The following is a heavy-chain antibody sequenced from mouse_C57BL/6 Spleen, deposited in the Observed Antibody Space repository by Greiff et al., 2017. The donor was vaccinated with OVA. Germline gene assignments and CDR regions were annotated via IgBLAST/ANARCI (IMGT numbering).Heavy chain of an antibody. CDR2: ISGGGGNT. J-gene: IGHJ3*01. D-gene: IGHD2-5*01. Sequence: EVQLVESGGGLVKPGGSLKLSCAASGFTFSSYTMSWVRQTPEKRLEWVATISGGGGNTYYPDSVTGRFTISRDNAKNTLYLQMSSLRSEDTAVYYCARAYYSNYGFAYWGQGTLVTVSA. CDR3: ARAYYSNYGFAY. V-gene: IGHV5-9*04. CDR1: GFTFSSYT.